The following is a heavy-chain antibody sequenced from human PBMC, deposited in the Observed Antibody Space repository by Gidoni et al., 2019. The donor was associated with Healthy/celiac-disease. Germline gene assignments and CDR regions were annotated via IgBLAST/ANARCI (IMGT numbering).Heavy chain of an antibody. V-gene: IGHV3-21*01. J-gene: IGHJ6*02. CDR2: ISSSSSYI. CDR3: ARGEDSSGWYGNYYYYYGMDV. CDR1: GFTFSSYS. D-gene: IGHD6-19*01. Sequence: EVQLVESGGGLVKPGGSLRLSCAASGFTFSSYSMNWVRQAPGKGLEWVSSISSSSSYIYYAESVKGRFTISRDNAKNSLYLQMNSLRAEDTAVYYCARGEDSSGWYGNYYYYYGMDVWGQGTTVTVSS.